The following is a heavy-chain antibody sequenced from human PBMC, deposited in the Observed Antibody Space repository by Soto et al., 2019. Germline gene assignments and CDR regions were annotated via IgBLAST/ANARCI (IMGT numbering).Heavy chain of an antibody. CDR3: VRPNLEIPAATPGWFDP. J-gene: IGHJ5*02. CDR1: GYSFTSYW. D-gene: IGHD2-2*01. V-gene: IGHV5-10-1*01. Sequence: DSLTISGKGSGYSFTSYWISWVRQMRGKGLEWMGRIDPSDSYTNYSPSFQGHVTISADKSISTAYLQWSSLKASDTAMYYCVRPNLEIPAATPGWFDPWGQGTLVTVSS. CDR2: IDPSDSYT.